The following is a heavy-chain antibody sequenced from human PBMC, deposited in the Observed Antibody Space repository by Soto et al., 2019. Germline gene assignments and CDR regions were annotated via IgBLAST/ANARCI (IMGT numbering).Heavy chain of an antibody. CDR2: LGAADDP. V-gene: IGHV3-13*05. J-gene: IGHJ6*02. CDR3: ARAYSGRLPRRADYYYAMDV. Sequence: LRLSCAASGFTLSAYDMHWVRQAEGKGLEWVSALGAADDPYYLVSVKGRFTISRENAKNSLYLQMNNLRAGDTAVYYCARAYSGRLPRRADYYYAMDVWGQGTTVTVSS. CDR1: GFTLSAYD. D-gene: IGHD2-15*01.